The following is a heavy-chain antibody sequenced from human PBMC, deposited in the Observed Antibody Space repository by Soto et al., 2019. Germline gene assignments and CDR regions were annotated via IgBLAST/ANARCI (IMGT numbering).Heavy chain of an antibody. V-gene: IGHV3-11*01. CDR1: GFTFSDYY. Sequence: QVQLVESGGGLVKPGGSLRLSCAASGFTFSDYYMSWIRQAPGKGLEWVSYTNVRGNIIYYADSVKGRFTISRDNAKNSLYLQMNSLRVEDTAVYFCARAVPYGVLTQLAANWGQGTRVTVSS. CDR3: ARAVPYGVLTQLAAN. D-gene: IGHD2-15*01. J-gene: IGHJ4*02. CDR2: TNVRGNII.